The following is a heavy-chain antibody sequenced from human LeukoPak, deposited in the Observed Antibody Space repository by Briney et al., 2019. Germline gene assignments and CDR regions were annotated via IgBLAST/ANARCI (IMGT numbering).Heavy chain of an antibody. CDR2: INDDGSEK. J-gene: IGHJ4*02. D-gene: IGHD3-9*01. V-gene: IGHV3-7*04. Sequence: GGSLRLSCAASGFTFSTYWMTWVRQAPGKGLEWVANINDDGSEKSYEDSVKGRFTISRDNANNAVYLQLDTLRVEDTAVYYCARGLIYFEVWGQGTLVSVSS. CDR3: ARGLIYFEV. CDR1: GFTFSTYW.